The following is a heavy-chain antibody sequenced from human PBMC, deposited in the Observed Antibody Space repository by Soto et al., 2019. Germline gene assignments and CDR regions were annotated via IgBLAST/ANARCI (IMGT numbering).Heavy chain of an antibody. Sequence: SETLSLTCAVYGESFSNHYWTWIRQSPGKGLEWVGEINYSGSTRYNWSLGSRVTISVDTSKNQFSLMVTSVTAEDTAVYYCARGVVYRHGGLAYCRDCWG. J-gene: IGHJ6*01. CDR3: ARGVVYRHGGLAYCRDC. CDR1: GESFSNHY. CDR2: INYSGST. D-gene: IGHD2-15*01. V-gene: IGHV4-34*01.